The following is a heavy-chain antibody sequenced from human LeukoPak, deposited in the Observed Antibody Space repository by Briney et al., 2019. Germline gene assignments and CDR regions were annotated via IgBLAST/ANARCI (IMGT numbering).Heavy chain of an antibody. CDR1: GGSFSGYY. Sequence: SETLSLTCAVYGGSFSGYYWSWIRQPPGKGLEWIGEINHSGSTNYNPSLKSRVTISVDTSKNQFSLKLSSVTAADTAVYYCARARFTKIVVVSDAFDIWGQGTMVTVSS. D-gene: IGHD3-22*01. CDR2: INHSGST. V-gene: IGHV4-34*01. CDR3: ARARFTKIVVVSDAFDI. J-gene: IGHJ3*02.